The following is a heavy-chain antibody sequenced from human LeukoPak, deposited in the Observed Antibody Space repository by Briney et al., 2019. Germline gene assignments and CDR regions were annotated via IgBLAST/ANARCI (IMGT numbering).Heavy chain of an antibody. D-gene: IGHD5-24*01. CDR3: ARDVLGDGYAFFDY. CDR1: GYTFTGHY. V-gene: IGHV1-2*02. Sequence: ASVKVSCKASGYTFTGHYISWVRQAPGQGLEWMGWITPNNGGTNYAQKFQGRVTMTRDTSISTAYMELSGLRSDDTAVYYCARDVLGDGYAFFDYWGQGTLVTVSS. J-gene: IGHJ4*02. CDR2: ITPNNGGT.